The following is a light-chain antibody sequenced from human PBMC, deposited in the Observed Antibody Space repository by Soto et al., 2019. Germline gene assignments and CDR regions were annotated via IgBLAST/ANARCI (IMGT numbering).Light chain of an antibody. CDR2: GAS. V-gene: IGKV3-20*01. CDR1: QSVSSSY. CDR3: QQYGSSSWT. Sequence: EIVLTQSPGTLSLSPGERATLSCRASQSVSSSYLAWYQQKPGQAPRLLIYGASSRATVIPDRFSGSGYGTDFTLTISRLEPEDLSVYYCQQYGSSSWTFGQGTKVEIK. J-gene: IGKJ1*01.